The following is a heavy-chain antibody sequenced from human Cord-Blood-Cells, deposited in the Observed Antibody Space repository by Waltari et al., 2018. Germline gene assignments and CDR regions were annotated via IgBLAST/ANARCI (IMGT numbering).Heavy chain of an antibody. Sequence: QVQLVQSGAEVKKPGASVKVSCKASGYTFTSYAMHCVRQAPGQRLEWMGWINAGNGNTKYSQKLQGRVTITRDTSASTAYMELSRLRSEDTAVYYCARDRIQYGSGIIFDYWGQGTLVTVSS. D-gene: IGHD3-10*01. CDR3: ARDRIQYGSGIIFDY. CDR1: GYTFTSYA. J-gene: IGHJ4*02. V-gene: IGHV1-3*01. CDR2: INAGNGNT.